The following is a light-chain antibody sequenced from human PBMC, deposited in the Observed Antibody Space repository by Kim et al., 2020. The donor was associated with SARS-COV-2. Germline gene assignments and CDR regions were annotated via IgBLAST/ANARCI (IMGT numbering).Light chain of an antibody. V-gene: IGKV3-20*01. CDR3: QQYDNSPTQVT. CDR2: SAS. Sequence: GERATLSCRASQGVSSNYLAWYQHKPGQAPRLLIYSASSRATGIPDRFSGSGSGTDFTLTISRLEPEDFAVYYCQQYDNSPTQVTFGGGTKVDIK. J-gene: IGKJ4*01. CDR1: QGVSSNY.